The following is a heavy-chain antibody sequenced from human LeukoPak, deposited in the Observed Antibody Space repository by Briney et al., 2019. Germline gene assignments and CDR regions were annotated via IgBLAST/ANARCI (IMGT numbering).Heavy chain of an antibody. D-gene: IGHD3-10*01. CDR2: MNPNSGNT. V-gene: IGHV1-8*01. J-gene: IGHJ6*02. Sequence: VSVKVSCKASGYTFTSYDINWVRQATGQGLEWMGWMNPNSGNTGYAQKFQGRVTMTRNTSISTAYMELSSLRSEDTAVYYCARVGGYGSGSYSVYYYYGMDVWGQGTTVTVSS. CDR1: GYTFTSYD. CDR3: ARVGGYGSGSYSVYYYYGMDV.